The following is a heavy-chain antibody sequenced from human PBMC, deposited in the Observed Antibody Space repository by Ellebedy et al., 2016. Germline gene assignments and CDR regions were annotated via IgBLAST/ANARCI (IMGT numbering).Heavy chain of an antibody. D-gene: IGHD6-19*01. V-gene: IGHV4-38-2*02. CDR3: ARDARAGSSGWYNPPDY. CDR2: IYHSGST. Sequence: SETLSLXXTVSGGSISSGYYWGWIRQPPGKGLEWIGSIYHSGSTYYNPSLKSRVTISVDTSKNQFSLKLSSVTAADTAVYYCARDARAGSSGWYNPPDYWGQGTLVTVSS. CDR1: GGSISSGYY. J-gene: IGHJ4*02.